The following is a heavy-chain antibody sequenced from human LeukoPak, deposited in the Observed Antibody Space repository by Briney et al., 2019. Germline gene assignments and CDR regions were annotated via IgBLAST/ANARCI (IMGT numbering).Heavy chain of an antibody. CDR1: GYTFTDYY. V-gene: IGHV1-2*02. J-gene: IGHJ5*02. CDR2: VNPKSGAT. Sequence: ASVRVSCKTSGYTFTDYYLHWLRQAPGQGLEWMGWVNPKSGATNYAQRFQGRVTMTWQTSISTGNMELSSLRSDDTAVYYCARAYEYGWFDPWGQGTLVTVPS. CDR3: ARAYEYGWFDP. D-gene: IGHD4/OR15-4a*01.